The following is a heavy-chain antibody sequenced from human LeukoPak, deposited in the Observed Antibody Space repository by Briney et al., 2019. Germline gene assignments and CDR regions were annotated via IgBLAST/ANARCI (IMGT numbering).Heavy chain of an antibody. CDR3: AKGSGSGSYYLVSY. CDR2: ISGSGGST. CDR1: GFTFSSYA. J-gene: IGHJ4*02. Sequence: GGSLRLSCAASGFTFSSYAMSWVRQAPGKGLEWVSAISGSGGSTYYADSVKGRFTISRDNSKNTLYLQMNSLRAEDTAVYYCAKGSGSGSYYLVSYWGQGTLVTVSS. V-gene: IGHV3-23*01. D-gene: IGHD3-10*01.